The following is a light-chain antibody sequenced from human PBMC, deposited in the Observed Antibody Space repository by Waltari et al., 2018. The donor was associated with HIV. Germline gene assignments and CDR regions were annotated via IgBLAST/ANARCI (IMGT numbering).Light chain of an antibody. CDR1: QSISSW. V-gene: IGKV1-5*03. Sequence: DIQMTQSPSTLSASVGDRVTITGRAIQSISSWLAWYQQNPGKAPKLLIYKASSLESGVPSRFSGSGSGTEFTLTISSLQPDDFATYDCQQYNSYSWTFGQGTKVEIK. J-gene: IGKJ1*01. CDR3: QQYNSYSWT. CDR2: KAS.